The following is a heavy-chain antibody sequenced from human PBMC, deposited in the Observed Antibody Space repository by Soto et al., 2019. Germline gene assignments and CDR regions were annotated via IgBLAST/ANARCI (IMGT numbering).Heavy chain of an antibody. J-gene: IGHJ4*02. V-gene: IGHV1-69*18. CDR3: ARDGGFGELKY. D-gene: IGHD3-10*01. Sequence: QVQLVQSGAELKKPGSSVKVSCKASGDTFSGYPINWVRQAPGEGLEWMGRSIPVFGTTNDAQRFEGRVTFTADESTNTAYMELRGLLSDDTAVYYCARDGGFGELKYWGPGTLVTVSS. CDR2: SIPVFGTT. CDR1: GDTFSGYP.